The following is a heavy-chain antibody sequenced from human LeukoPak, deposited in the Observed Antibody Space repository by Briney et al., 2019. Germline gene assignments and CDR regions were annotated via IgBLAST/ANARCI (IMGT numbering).Heavy chain of an antibody. CDR2: IYYSGST. J-gene: IGHJ4*02. CDR1: GGSISSGYYY. V-gene: IGHV4-39*07. CDR3: ARDRLGLPVDY. D-gene: IGHD3-16*01. Sequence: SETLSLTCTVSGGSISSGYYYWGWIRQPPEKGLEWIGSIYYSGSTNYNPSLKSRVTMSVDTSKNQFSLKLNSVTAADTAVYYCARDRLGLPVDYWGRGTLVTVSS.